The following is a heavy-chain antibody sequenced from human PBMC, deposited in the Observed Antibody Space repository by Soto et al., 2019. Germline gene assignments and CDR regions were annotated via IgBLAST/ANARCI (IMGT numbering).Heavy chain of an antibody. Sequence: SGGSLRLSCAASGFTFSSYGMHWVRQAPGKGLEWVAVISYDGSNKYYADSVKGRFTISRGNSKNTLYLQMNSLRAEDTAVYYCAKDRGITGTSDYWGQGTLVTVSS. J-gene: IGHJ4*02. CDR1: GFTFSSYG. CDR2: ISYDGSNK. D-gene: IGHD1-20*01. CDR3: AKDRGITGTSDY. V-gene: IGHV3-30*18.